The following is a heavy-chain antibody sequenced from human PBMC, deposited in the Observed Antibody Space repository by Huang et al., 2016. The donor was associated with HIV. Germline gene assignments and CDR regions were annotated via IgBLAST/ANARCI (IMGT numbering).Heavy chain of an antibody. V-gene: IGHV4-34*01. J-gene: IGHJ4*02. CDR1: GLSFSNYY. D-gene: IGHD2-21*02. CDR3: ARPKMTDVTSDSSWNYFDF. Sequence: HVQLQQWGRGLLKPSETLSLKCAVYGLSFSNYYWSWIRQLPGKGPEWIGEINHRGRTTYNPSLRSRVTLSVDTSKSQFSLNWTSVTAADTAVYYCARPKMTDVTSDSSWNYFDFWGQGTLVTVSS. CDR2: INHRGRT.